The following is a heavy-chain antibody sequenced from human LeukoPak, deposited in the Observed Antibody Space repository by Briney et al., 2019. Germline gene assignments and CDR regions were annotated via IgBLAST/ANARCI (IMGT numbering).Heavy chain of an antibody. Sequence: GRSLRLSCAASGFTFSSYGMHWVRQAPGKGLEWVAVISYDGSNKYYADSVKGRFTISRDNSKNTLYLQMNSLRAEDTAVYYCAKGSGSGSFLDYWGQGTLVTVSS. D-gene: IGHD3-10*01. CDR3: AKGSGSGSFLDY. CDR2: ISYDGSNK. V-gene: IGHV3-30*18. J-gene: IGHJ4*02. CDR1: GFTFSSYG.